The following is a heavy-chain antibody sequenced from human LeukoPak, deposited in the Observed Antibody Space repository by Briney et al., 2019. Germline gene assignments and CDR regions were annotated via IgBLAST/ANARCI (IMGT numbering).Heavy chain of an antibody. CDR3: ASTLGSSGFLARD. V-gene: IGHV5-51*01. Sequence: GESPKISCKASGDSFTSYWIGWVRQMPGKGLEWMGIIYPGDSDTRYSPSFQGQVTVSADKSISTAYLQWSSLKASDTAMYYCASTLGSSGFLARDWGRGTLVTVSS. D-gene: IGHD3-22*01. CDR2: IYPGDSDT. J-gene: IGHJ4*02. CDR1: GDSFTSYW.